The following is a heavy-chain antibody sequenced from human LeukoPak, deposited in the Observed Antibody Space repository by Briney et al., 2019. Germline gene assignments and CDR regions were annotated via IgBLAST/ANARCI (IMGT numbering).Heavy chain of an antibody. V-gene: IGHV1-69*13. Sequence: ASVKVSCKASGGTFISYAISWVRQAPGQGLEWMGGIIPIFGTANYAQKFQGRVTITADESTSTAYMELSSLRSEDTAVYYCLRDSSSWYPPSWGQGTLVTVSS. J-gene: IGHJ5*02. D-gene: IGHD6-13*01. CDR1: GGTFISYA. CDR3: LRDSSSWYPPS. CDR2: IIPIFGTA.